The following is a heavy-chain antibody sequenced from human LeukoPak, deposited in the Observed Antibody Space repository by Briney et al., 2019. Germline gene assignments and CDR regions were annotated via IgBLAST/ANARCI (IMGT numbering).Heavy chain of an antibody. Sequence: ASVKVSCKASGYTFSGFYIHWVRQAPGQGLEWMGWINPNSGVTNYAQKLQGRVTIARDTSIDTAYMQLSRLRSDDTAVYYCAKDRYGDYEAPFHYYMDAWGRGTTVTVSS. CDR2: INPNSGVT. J-gene: IGHJ6*03. D-gene: IGHD5-12*01. V-gene: IGHV1-2*02. CDR3: AKDRYGDYEAPFHYYMDA. CDR1: GYTFSGFY.